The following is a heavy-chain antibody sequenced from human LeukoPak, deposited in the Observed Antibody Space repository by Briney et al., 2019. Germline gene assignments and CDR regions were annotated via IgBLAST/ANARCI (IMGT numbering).Heavy chain of an antibody. V-gene: IGHV3-30*18. D-gene: IGHD1-26*01. CDR2: IAYDGSVK. Sequence: GRSLRLSCAASGFPFSTFGMHWVRQAPGKGLEWVAAIAYDGSVKYYPDSLKGRLTISRDNSKNTLYLQMSSLRTEDTAVYSCAKDRTVVGATSFDYWGLGTLVTVSS. CDR3: AKDRTVVGATSFDY. J-gene: IGHJ4*02. CDR1: GFPFSTFG.